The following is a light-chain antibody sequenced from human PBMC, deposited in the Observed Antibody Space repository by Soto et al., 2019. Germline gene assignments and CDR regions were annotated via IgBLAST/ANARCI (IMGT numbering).Light chain of an antibody. CDR3: CSFAGSSTYV. V-gene: IGLV2-23*02. J-gene: IGLJ1*01. CDR1: SSDVGSYDL. Sequence: SVLALPGCVSGSPGQPITVYCAGTSSDVGSYDLVSWYQHHPGKAPKLMIYEVSKRPSGVSNRFSGSKSDNTASLTISGLQAEDEADYYCCSFAGSSTYVFGTGTKAPS. CDR2: EVS.